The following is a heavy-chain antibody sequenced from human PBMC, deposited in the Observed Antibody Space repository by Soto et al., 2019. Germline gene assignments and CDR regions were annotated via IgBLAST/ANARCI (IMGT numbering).Heavy chain of an antibody. D-gene: IGHD3-3*01. V-gene: IGHV1-46*01. CDR1: GYTFTSYY. CDR3: ARSEYYDFWSGYYDYYYYGMDV. Sequence: ASVKVSCKASGYTFTSYYMHWVRQAPGQGLEWMGIINPSGGSTSYAQKFQGRVTISVDTSKNQFSLKLSSVTAADTAVYYCARSEYYDFWSGYYDYYYYGMDVWGQGTTVTVSS. CDR2: INPSGGST. J-gene: IGHJ6*02.